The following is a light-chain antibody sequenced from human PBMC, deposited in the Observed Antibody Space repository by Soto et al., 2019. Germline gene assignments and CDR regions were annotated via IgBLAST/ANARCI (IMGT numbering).Light chain of an antibody. CDR2: AAS. CDR1: QGINTY. Sequence: DIQMTQSPSYLSASVGDRVTITCRASQGINTYLNWYQQKPGKAPKLLIYAASSLQSGVPSRFSGSGSETDFTLTISSLQPEDFATYSCQQSYSTTWTFGQGTKVEIK. CDR3: QQSYSTTWT. V-gene: IGKV1-39*01. J-gene: IGKJ1*01.